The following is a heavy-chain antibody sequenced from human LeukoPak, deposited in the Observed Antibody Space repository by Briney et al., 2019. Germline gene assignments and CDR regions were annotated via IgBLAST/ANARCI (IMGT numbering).Heavy chain of an antibody. D-gene: IGHD2-21*01. CDR2: IRSKAYGGTT. CDR1: GFTFGDYA. Sequence: GGSLRLSCTASGFTFGDYAMSWVRQAPGKGLEWVGFIRSKAYGGTTEYAASVKGRFTISRDDSKSIAYLQLNSLRADDTAVYYCAKSHITRYPLQYYFDLWGQGAQVIVSS. V-gene: IGHV3-49*04. J-gene: IGHJ4*02. CDR3: AKSHITRYPLQYYFDL.